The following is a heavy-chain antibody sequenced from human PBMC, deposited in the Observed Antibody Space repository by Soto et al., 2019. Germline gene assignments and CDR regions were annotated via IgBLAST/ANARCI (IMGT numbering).Heavy chain of an antibody. J-gene: IGHJ2*01. CDR1: GFTFSSYA. CDR2: ISGSGGST. V-gene: IGHV3-23*01. CDR3: AKDESRRNRRYFDL. Sequence: EVQLLESGGGLVQPGGSLRLSCAASGFTFSSYAMYWVRQAPGQGLEWVSVISGSGGSTYYADSVKGRFTISRDNSKSPLYLQLNSLRAEDTAVYYCAKDESRRNRRYFDLWGRGTLVTVSS.